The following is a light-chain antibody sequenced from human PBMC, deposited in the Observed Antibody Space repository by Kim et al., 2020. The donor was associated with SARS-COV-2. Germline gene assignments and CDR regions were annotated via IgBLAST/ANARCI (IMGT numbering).Light chain of an antibody. Sequence: PGARATLSCRASQSVSTYLAWYQQKPGQAPRRLIYDASNRATGITDRFSGSGSGTDFTLTISSLESEDFAVDYCQQRSNWPPALTFGGGTKVDIK. V-gene: IGKV3-11*01. J-gene: IGKJ4*01. CDR1: QSVSTY. CDR3: QQRSNWPPALT. CDR2: DAS.